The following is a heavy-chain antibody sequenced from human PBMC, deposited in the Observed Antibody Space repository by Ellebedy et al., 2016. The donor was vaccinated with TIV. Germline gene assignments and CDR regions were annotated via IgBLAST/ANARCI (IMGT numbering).Heavy chain of an antibody. J-gene: IGHJ4*02. D-gene: IGHD1-14*01. CDR2: IGAAGDT. V-gene: IGHV3-13*01. CDR3: ARATAGFDY. Sequence: PGGSLRLSCAASGFTFRSYDMHWVRQGSGNGLEWVSSIGAAGDTYYAGFAKGRVAISRENAKNSLYLQLNNVRVGDTAVYYCARATAGFDYWGQGTLVTVSS. CDR1: GFTFRSYD.